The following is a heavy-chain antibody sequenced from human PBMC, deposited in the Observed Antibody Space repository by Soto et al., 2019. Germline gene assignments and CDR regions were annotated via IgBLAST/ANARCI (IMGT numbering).Heavy chain of an antibody. CDR3: ARVRGLLRSHDAFDI. Sequence: NPGGSLRLSCAASGFTFSDYYINWIRQAPGKGLEWVSYISSSSTYTSYADSVKGRFTISRDNVKNSLFLQMNSLRAEDTAVYYCARVRGLLRSHDAFDIWGQGTMVTVSS. J-gene: IGHJ3*02. CDR2: ISSSSTYT. CDR1: GFTFSDYY. V-gene: IGHV3-11*06. D-gene: IGHD4-17*01.